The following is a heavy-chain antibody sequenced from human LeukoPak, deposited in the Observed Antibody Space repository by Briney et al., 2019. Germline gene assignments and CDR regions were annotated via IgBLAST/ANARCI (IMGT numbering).Heavy chain of an antibody. CDR3: ASPYYYDGSSYYHFFDH. J-gene: IGHJ4*02. CDR2: ISGSGGST. Sequence: GGSLRLSCAASGFTFSSYAMSWVRQAPGKGLEWVSAISGSGGSTYYADSVKGRFTISRDNSRNTLYLQMNNLRTEDTAVYYCASPYYYDGSSYYHFFDHRGQGTLVTVSS. V-gene: IGHV3-23*01. D-gene: IGHD3-22*01. CDR1: GFTFSSYA.